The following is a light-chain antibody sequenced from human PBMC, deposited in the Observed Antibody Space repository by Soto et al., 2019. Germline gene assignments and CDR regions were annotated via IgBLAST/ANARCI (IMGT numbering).Light chain of an antibody. CDR1: QSVGNN. Sequence: EIVMTQSPGTLSVPPGERVTLSCRASQSVGNNLAWHQQKPGQAPRLLIYGASTRATGFPARFSGSGSGTEFTLTISSLQSEDFAVYYCQQYNGWPITFGQGTRLEIK. J-gene: IGKJ5*01. CDR3: QQYNGWPIT. V-gene: IGKV3-15*01. CDR2: GAS.